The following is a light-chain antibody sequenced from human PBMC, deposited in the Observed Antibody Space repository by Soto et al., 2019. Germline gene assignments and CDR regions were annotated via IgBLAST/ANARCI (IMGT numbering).Light chain of an antibody. CDR3: QSYDSTLSVV. J-gene: IGLJ2*01. V-gene: IGLV1-40*01. CDR1: SSNIGAGYD. CDR2: GNT. Sequence: QLVLTQPPSVSGAPGQRVAISCTGSSSNIGAGYDVHWYQQLPGTAPQLLIYGNTHRPSGVPDRFSGSNSGTSASLAITGLQAEDEADYYCQSYDSTLSVVFGGGTKLTVL.